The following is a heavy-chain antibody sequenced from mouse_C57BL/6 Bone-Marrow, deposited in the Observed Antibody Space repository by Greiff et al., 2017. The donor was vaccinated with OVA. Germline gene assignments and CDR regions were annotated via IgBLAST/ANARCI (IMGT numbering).Heavy chain of an antibody. D-gene: IGHD4-1*01. CDR3: ASGSYFDV. V-gene: IGHV1-69*01. CDR2: IDPSDSYT. CDR1: GYTFTSYW. J-gene: IGHJ1*03. Sequence: QVQLQQPGAELVMPGASVKLSCKASGYTFTSYWMHWVKQRPGQGLEWIGEIDPSDSYTNYNQKFKGKSTLTVDKSSSTAYMQLSSLTAADSAVYYCASGSYFDVWGTGTTVTVSS.